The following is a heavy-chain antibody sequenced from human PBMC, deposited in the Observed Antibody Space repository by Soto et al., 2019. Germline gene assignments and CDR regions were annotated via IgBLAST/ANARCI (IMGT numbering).Heavy chain of an antibody. J-gene: IGHJ6*02. D-gene: IGHD2-8*01. CDR3: TRKTTPNGMAV. V-gene: IGHV3-13*01. Sequence: GGSLRLSCAASGFTISGYDFHWVRQAPGKGLEWVSDIGSAGDTYYDDSVKSRFTISRENAKNPLYLQMNSLRVGDTAVYYCTRKTTPNGMAVWGQGTTVPVSS. CDR2: IGSAGDT. CDR1: GFTISGYD.